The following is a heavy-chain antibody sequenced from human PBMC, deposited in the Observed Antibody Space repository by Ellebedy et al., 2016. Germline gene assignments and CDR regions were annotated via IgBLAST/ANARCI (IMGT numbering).Heavy chain of an antibody. Sequence: ASVKVSCKASGYTFTSYGISWVRQAPGQGLEWMGWISAYNGNTNYAQKLQGRVTMTTDTSTSTAYMELRSLRSDDTAVYYCARASITIFGVVIPTYYYYGMDVWGQGTTVTVSS. V-gene: IGHV1-18*01. CDR3: ARASITIFGVVIPTYYYYGMDV. CDR2: ISAYNGNT. J-gene: IGHJ6*02. D-gene: IGHD3-3*01. CDR1: GYTFTSYG.